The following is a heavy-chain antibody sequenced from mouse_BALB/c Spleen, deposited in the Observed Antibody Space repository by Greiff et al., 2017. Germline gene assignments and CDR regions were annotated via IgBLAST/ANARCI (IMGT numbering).Heavy chain of an antibody. D-gene: IGHD2-1*01. V-gene: IGHV14-3*02. CDR1: GFNIKDTY. Sequence: EVQLQESGAELVKPGASVKLSCTASGFNIKDTYMHWVKQRPEQGLEWIGRIDPANGNTKYDPKFQGKATITADTSSNTAYLQLSSLTSEDTAVYYCAREGGYGNCFAYWGQGTLVTVSA. CDR2: IDPANGNT. J-gene: IGHJ3*01. CDR3: AREGGYGNCFAY.